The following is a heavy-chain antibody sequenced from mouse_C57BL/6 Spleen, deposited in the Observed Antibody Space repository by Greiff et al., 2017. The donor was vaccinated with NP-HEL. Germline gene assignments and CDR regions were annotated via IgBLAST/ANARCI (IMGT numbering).Heavy chain of an antibody. CDR2: ISSGSSTI. J-gene: IGHJ2*01. D-gene: IGHD4-1*01. CDR3: ARRKLGPFDY. CDR1: GFTFSDYG. V-gene: IGHV5-17*01. Sequence: DVMLVESGGGLVKPGGSLKLSCAASGFTFSDYGMHWVRQAPEKGLEWVAYISSGSSTIYYADTVKVRFTISRDNAKNTLFLQMTSLRSEDTAMSYCARRKLGPFDYWGQGTTLTVSS.